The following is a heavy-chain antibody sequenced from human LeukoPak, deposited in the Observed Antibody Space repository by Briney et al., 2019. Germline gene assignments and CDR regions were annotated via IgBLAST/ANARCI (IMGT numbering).Heavy chain of an antibody. D-gene: IGHD2-21*02. CDR1: WFNFCIFL. CDR3: VAGDWGARDSFDL. V-gene: IGHV3-7*02. J-gene: IGHJ3*01. CDR2: INQDGSQK. Sequence: GGAPRPPLGAPWFNFCIFLVGLVRPAPGEGVGGVANINQDGSQKYYVDSVKGRFTISRDNAKNSFFLQMSSLRAEDTSVYYCVAGDWGARDSFDLWGRGTMVTVSS.